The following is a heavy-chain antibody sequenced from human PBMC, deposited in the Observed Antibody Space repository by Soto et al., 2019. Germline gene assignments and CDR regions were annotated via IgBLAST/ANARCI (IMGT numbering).Heavy chain of an antibody. Sequence: QAQLMQSGAEVKKPGSSVKVSCKASGGTFSGYAINWVRQAPGQGLEWMGGIIPLLGITDYGQKFSGRITIAADAATGTAYMELRGLRSEDTAVYYCARDPRSITGTTSSEGFQHWGQGTLVSGS. CDR1: GGTFSGYA. D-gene: IGHD1-20*01. CDR2: IIPLLGIT. V-gene: IGHV1-69*01. CDR3: ARDPRSITGTTSSEGFQH. J-gene: IGHJ1*01.